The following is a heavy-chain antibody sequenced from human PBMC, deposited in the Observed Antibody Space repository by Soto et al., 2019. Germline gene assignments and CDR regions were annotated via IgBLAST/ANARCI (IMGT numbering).Heavy chain of an antibody. V-gene: IGHV1-18*01. J-gene: IGHJ5*02. CDR3: ARDRSYYDFWSGYPPPNNWFDP. CDR2: ISAYNGNT. Sequence: ASVKVSCKASGYTFTSYGISWVRQAPGQGLEWMGWISAYNGNTNYAQKLQGRVTMTTDTSTSTAYMELRSLRSDDTAVYYCARDRSYYDFWSGYPPPNNWFDPWGQGTPVTVSS. D-gene: IGHD3-3*01. CDR1: GYTFTSYG.